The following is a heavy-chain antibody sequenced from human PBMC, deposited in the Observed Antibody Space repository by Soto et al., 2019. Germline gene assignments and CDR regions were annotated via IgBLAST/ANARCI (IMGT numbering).Heavy chain of an antibody. Sequence: GGSLRLSCAVSGFNFSDFGLHWVRQAPGKGLEWLAVVSSDGSGKMYGDSVKGRFTISRDNSENTLYLQMNSLRAEDTAVYYCGPPYYYYGMDVWGQGTTVTVSS. CDR1: GFNFSDFG. J-gene: IGHJ6*02. V-gene: IGHV3-30*03. CDR2: VSSDGSGK. CDR3: GPPYYYYGMDV.